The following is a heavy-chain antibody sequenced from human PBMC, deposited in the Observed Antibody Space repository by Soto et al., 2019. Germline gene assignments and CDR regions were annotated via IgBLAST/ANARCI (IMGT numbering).Heavy chain of an antibody. CDR1: GGSISSYY. D-gene: IGHD3-10*01. J-gene: IGHJ5*02. CDR2: IYYSGST. V-gene: IGHV4-59*08. Sequence: PSETLSLTCTVSGGSISSYYWSWIRQPPGKGLEWIGYIYYSGSTNYNPSLKSRVTISVDTSKNQFSLKLSSVTAVDTAVYYCAGDGGSGSYGPFDPWGQGTLVTVSS. CDR3: AGDGGSGSYGPFDP.